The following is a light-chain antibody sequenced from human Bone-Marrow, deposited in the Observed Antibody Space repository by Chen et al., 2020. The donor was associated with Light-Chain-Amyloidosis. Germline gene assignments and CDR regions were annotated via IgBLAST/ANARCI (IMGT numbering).Light chain of an antibody. CDR2: EAS. CDR1: SSDVGSYNL. CDR3: CSYAGIYWV. V-gene: IGLV2-23*01. Sequence: QSALTQPASVSGSPGQSITISCTGTSSDVGSYNLVSWYQQHPGKAPKLMIYEASKWPSGVSNRFSGSKSGNTAYLTISGLQAEDEAGYYCCSYAGIYWVFGGGTKLTVL. J-gene: IGLJ3*02.